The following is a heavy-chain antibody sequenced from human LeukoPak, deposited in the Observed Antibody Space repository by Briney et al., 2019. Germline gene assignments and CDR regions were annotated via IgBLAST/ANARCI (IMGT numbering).Heavy chain of an antibody. CDR1: GFSVNTNY. J-gene: IGHJ3*02. D-gene: IGHD1-26*01. V-gene: IGHV3-11*06. CDR3: ARSSGTYLRSDAFDI. Sequence: GGSLRLSCAASGFSVNTNYISWVRQAPGKGLEWISYISDSSSFKYYADSVKGRFIISRDNAKNSLYLQMDSLRAEDTAVFYCARSSGTYLRSDAFDIWGQGTTVTVS. CDR2: ISDSSSFK.